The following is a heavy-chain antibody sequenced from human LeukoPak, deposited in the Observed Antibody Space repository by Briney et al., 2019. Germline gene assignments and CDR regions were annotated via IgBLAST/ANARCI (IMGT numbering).Heavy chain of an antibody. CDR2: INTYNGNT. CDR3: ARGRGGIVATRGFDY. Sequence: ASVKVSRKTSVYTFTRYGISWVRQAPGQGLEWMGWINTYNGNTNSSQKLQGRVTMTTDTSTSTAYMELRSLRSDDTAVYYCARGRGGIVATRGFDYWGQGTLVTVSS. D-gene: IGHD5-12*01. V-gene: IGHV1-18*01. J-gene: IGHJ4*02. CDR1: VYTFTRYG.